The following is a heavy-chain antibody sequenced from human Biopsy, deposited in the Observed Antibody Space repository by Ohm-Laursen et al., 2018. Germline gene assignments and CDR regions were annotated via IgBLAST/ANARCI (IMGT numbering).Heavy chain of an antibody. CDR1: GGSTSLYY. D-gene: IGHD1-26*01. CDR3: ARLSLYNGSYYWGY. Sequence: SDTLSLTCIVSGGSTSLYYWGWIRQPPGKRLEYLGNIYYTRNTNYNPSLKSRATISIDTSKNEFSLNLTSVTATDTAVYYCARLSLYNGSYYWGYWGQGTLVTVSS. J-gene: IGHJ4*02. V-gene: IGHV4-59*08. CDR2: IYYTRNT.